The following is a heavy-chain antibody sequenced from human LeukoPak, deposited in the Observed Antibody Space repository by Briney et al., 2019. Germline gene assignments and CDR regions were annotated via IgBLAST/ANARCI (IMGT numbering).Heavy chain of an antibody. J-gene: IGHJ4*02. CDR2: INPNSGGT. CDR3: ARAINDYGLDYFDY. D-gene: IGHD4-17*01. V-gene: IGHV1-2*02. Sequence: GASVKVSCKASGYTFTGYYMHWVRQAPGQGLEWMGWINPNSGGTNYAQKFQGRVTMTRDTSISTAYMELSRLRSDDTAVYYCARAINDYGLDYFDYWGQGTLVTVSS. CDR1: GYTFTGYY.